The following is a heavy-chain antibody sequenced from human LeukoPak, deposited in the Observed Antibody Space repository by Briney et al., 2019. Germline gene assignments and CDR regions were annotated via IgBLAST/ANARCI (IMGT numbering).Heavy chain of an antibody. Sequence: KSGGSLRLSCAASGFTFSSYSMDWVRQAPGKGLEWLSSISSSSNYIYYADSLKGRFTIARDNAKNSLSLQMNSLRAEDTAVYYCAREDVGSSGSYRLIDYWGQGSLVTVSS. D-gene: IGHD6-19*01. V-gene: IGHV3-21*01. CDR1: GFTFSSYS. J-gene: IGHJ4*02. CDR3: AREDVGSSGSYRLIDY. CDR2: ISSSSNYI.